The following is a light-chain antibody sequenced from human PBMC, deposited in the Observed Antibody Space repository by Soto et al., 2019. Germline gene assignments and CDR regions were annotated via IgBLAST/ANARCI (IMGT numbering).Light chain of an antibody. CDR3: KQYGSSGT. V-gene: IGKV3-20*01. CDR2: GAS. J-gene: IGKJ1*01. CDR1: QRVSSSY. Sequence: IVLTQSPATLSLSPGERATLSCRASQRVSSSYLAWYQQKPGQAPRLLIYGASSRATGIQDRLSGSGSGTEFTLTISRLEPEDFAVYYCKQYGSSGTFGQGTKVDIK.